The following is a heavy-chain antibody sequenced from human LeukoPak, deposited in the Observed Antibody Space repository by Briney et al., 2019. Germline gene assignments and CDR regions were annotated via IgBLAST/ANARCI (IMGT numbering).Heavy chain of an antibody. D-gene: IGHD3-16*02. CDR1: GFTFSSYE. Sequence: PGGSLRLSCAASGFTFSSYEMNWVRQAPGKGLEWVSYISSSGSTIYYADSVKGRFTISRDNAKNSLYLQMNSLRAEDTAVYYCARSNYYVWGSYPQDFDYWGQGTLVTVSS. CDR2: ISSSGSTI. V-gene: IGHV3-48*03. J-gene: IGHJ4*02. CDR3: ARSNYYVWGSYPQDFDY.